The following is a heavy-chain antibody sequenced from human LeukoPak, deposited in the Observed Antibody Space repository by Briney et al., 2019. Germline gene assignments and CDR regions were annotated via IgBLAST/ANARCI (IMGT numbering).Heavy chain of an antibody. CDR3: ARVGDSSYFDY. CDR2: ISSNGDST. J-gene: IGHJ4*02. CDR1: GFTSSSYA. V-gene: IGHV3-64*01. D-gene: IGHD3-22*01. Sequence: GGSLRLSCAASGFTSSSYAMHWVRQAPGKGLEYVSAISSNGDSTYYANSVMGRFTISRDNSKNTLYLQMGSLRVEDMAVYYCARVGDSSYFDYWGQGTLVTVSS.